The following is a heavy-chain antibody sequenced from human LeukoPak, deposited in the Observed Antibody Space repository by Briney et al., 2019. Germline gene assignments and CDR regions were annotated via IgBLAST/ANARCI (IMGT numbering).Heavy chain of an antibody. CDR1: GGSISSSSYY. J-gene: IGHJ4*02. CDR3: ARGDPTGGGRPLDY. CDR2: IYYSGST. Sequence: PSETLSLTCTVSGGSISSSSYYWGWIRQPPGKGLEWIGSIYYSGSTYYNPSLKSRVTISVDTSKNQFSLKLSSVTAADTAVYYCARGDPTGGGRPLDYWGQGTLVTVSS. D-gene: IGHD3-16*01. V-gene: IGHV4-39*01.